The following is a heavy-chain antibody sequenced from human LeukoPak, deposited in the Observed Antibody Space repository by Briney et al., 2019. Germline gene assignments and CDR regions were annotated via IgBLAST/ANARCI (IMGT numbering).Heavy chain of an antibody. CDR2: IYYSGST. Sequence: SETLSLTCTVSSASITNYYWSWIRQPPGKGLEWIGYIYYSGSTNYNPSLKSRVTISLDTSKNQFSLKLNSMTAADTAMYYCARSFSPNYYDLLDYWGQGTLVTVSS. V-gene: IGHV4-59*01. CDR1: SASITNYY. J-gene: IGHJ4*02. CDR3: ARSFSPNYYDLLDY. D-gene: IGHD3-22*01.